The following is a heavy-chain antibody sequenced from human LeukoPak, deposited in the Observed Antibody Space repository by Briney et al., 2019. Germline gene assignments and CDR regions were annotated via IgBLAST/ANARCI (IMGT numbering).Heavy chain of an antibody. Sequence: RASETLSLTCTVSGGSISSYYWSWIRQPPGKGLEWIGYIYYSGSTNYNPSLKSRVTISVDTSKNQFSLKLSSVTAADTAVYYCASQRGYSGHDGVWGQGTLVTVSS. J-gene: IGHJ4*02. V-gene: IGHV4-59*08. D-gene: IGHD5-12*01. CDR1: GGSISSYY. CDR3: ASQRGYSGHDGV. CDR2: IYYSGST.